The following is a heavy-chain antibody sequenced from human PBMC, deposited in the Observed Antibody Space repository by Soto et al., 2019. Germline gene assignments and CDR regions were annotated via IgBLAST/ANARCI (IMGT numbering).Heavy chain of an antibody. CDR3: AKERGYRPGY. Sequence: GGSVRLSCAASGVSFSSYAMSWVRQAPGKGLEWVSAISGSGGSTYYADSVKGRFTISRDKSKNTLYLQMNSLRAEDTAVYYCAKERGYRPGYWGQGTLVTVSS. CDR1: GVSFSSYA. V-gene: IGHV3-23*01. CDR2: ISGSGGST. J-gene: IGHJ4*02. D-gene: IGHD1-1*01.